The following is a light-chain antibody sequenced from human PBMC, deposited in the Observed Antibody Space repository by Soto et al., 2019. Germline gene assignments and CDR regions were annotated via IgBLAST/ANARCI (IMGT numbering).Light chain of an antibody. CDR2: SAS. V-gene: IGKV1-39*01. J-gene: IGKJ1*01. Sequence: IQMTQSPPSLSASIVGRVTITCLASESIGSYVNWFQQKSGKAPRLLIYSASILQNGVPSSFSGGGSGTYFTLTISTLQPEDIATYYCQQSYNTPRTFGQGTKVDIK. CDR3: QQSYNTPRT. CDR1: ESIGSY.